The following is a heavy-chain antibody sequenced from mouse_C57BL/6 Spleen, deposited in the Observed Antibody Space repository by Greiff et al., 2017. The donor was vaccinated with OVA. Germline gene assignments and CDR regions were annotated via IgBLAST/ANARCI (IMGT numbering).Heavy chain of an antibody. CDR2: INSDGGST. D-gene: IGHD1-1*01. CDR1: EYEFPSHD. V-gene: IGHV5-2*01. J-gene: IGHJ4*01. Sequence: EVKLMESGGGLVQPGESLKLSCESNEYEFPSHDMSWVRKTPEKRLELVAAINSDGGSTYYPDTMDRRFIISRDNTKKTLYLQMSSLRSEDTALYYCARGGFYYGSSYAMDYWGQGTSVTVSS. CDR3: ARGGFYYGSSYAMDY.